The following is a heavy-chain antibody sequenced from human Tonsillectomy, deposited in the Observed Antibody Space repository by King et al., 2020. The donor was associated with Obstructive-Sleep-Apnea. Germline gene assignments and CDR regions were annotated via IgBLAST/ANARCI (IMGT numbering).Heavy chain of an antibody. CDR1: GFTFSSYA. Sequence: VQLVESGGGVVQPGRSLRLSCAASGFTFSSYAMHWVRQAPGKGLEWVAVISYDGSNKYYADTVKGRFTISRDNSKNTLYLQMNSLSAEDTAGYYCASSATVTYYFDYWGQGTLVTVSS. CDR3: ASSATVTYYFDY. V-gene: IGHV3-30*04. D-gene: IGHD4-17*01. J-gene: IGHJ4*02. CDR2: ISYDGSNK.